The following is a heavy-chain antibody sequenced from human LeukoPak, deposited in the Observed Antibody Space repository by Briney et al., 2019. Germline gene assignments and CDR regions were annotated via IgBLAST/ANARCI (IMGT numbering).Heavy chain of an antibody. J-gene: IGHJ4*02. D-gene: IGHD3-16*02. V-gene: IGHV3-7*04. CDR1: EFTFSSYW. Sequence: GGSLRLSRAASEFTFSSYWMSWVRQAPGKGLEWVANIKQDGSAKYYVDSVKGRFTISRDNAKNSLYLQMNSLRAEDTAVYYCARDGMITFGGVIVMDYWGQGTVVTVS. CDR2: IKQDGSAK. CDR3: ARDGMITFGGVIVMDY.